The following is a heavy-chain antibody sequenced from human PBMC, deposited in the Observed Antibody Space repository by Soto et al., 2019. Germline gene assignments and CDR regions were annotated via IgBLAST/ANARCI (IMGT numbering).Heavy chain of an antibody. D-gene: IGHD2-2*01. CDR1: GFTFSSYA. CDR2: ISGSGGST. J-gene: IGHJ4*02. Sequence: EVQLLESGGGLVQPGGSLRLSCAASGFTFSSYAMSWVRQAPGKGLEWVSAISGSGGSTYYADSVKGRFTISRDNSKNTLYLQKNSLRAEDTAVYYCAKDIDCSSTSCYDYDYWGQGTLVTVSS. V-gene: IGHV3-23*01. CDR3: AKDIDCSSTSCYDYDY.